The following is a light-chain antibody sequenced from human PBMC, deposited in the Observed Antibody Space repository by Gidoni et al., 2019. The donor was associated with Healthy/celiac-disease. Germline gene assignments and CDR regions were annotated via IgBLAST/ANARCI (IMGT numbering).Light chain of an antibody. CDR1: SSDVGGYNY. Sequence: QSALTQPASVSGSPGQSITISCTGTSSDVGGYNYVSWYQQHPGKAPKLMIYDVSNRPSGFSNRFSGSKSGNTASRTIYGLQAEDEADDYCSSYTSSSTWVFGGGTKLXVX. CDR2: DVS. CDR3: SSYTSSSTWV. J-gene: IGLJ3*02. V-gene: IGLV2-14*03.